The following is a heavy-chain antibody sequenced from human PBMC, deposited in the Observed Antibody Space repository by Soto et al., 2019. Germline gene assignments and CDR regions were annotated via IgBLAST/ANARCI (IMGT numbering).Heavy chain of an antibody. J-gene: IGHJ4*02. Sequence: SETLSLTCTVSGASITGSSYWSWIRQPAGKGLEWIGRFSLSGTTNYNPSLRSRVTMSADVSKNQFSLRLTSVTAADTALYYCARGMTPPGAPAWYYFDSWGQGTLVTGS. CDR2: FSLSGTT. CDR1: GASITGSSY. CDR3: ARGMTPPGAPAWYYFDS. V-gene: IGHV4-4*07. D-gene: IGHD2-8*02.